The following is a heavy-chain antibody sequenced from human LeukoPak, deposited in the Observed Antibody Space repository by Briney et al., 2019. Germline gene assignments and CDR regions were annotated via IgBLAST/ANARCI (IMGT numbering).Heavy chain of an antibody. CDR1: GYTFTGYY. Sequence: ASVKVSCKVSGYTFTGYYMHWVRQAPGQGLEWMGWINPNSGGTNYAQKFQGWVTMTRDTSISTAYMELSRLRSDDTAVYYCARDRYSGYDYYYYYGMDVWGQGTTVTVSS. CDR2: INPNSGGT. CDR3: ARDRYSGYDYYYYYGMDV. J-gene: IGHJ6*02. D-gene: IGHD5-12*01. V-gene: IGHV1-2*04.